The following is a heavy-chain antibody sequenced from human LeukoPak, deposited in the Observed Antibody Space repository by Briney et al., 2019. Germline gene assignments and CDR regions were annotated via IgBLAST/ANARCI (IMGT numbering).Heavy chain of an antibody. V-gene: IGHV4-34*01. D-gene: IGHD3-22*01. Sequence: SETLSLTCAVYGGSFSGYYWSWIRQPPGKGLEWIGEINHSGSTNYNPSLKSRVTISVDTSKYQFSLKLSSVTAADTAVYYCARVLDSSGFDYWGQGTLVTVSS. CDR2: INHSGST. CDR1: GGSFSGYY. CDR3: ARVLDSSGFDY. J-gene: IGHJ4*02.